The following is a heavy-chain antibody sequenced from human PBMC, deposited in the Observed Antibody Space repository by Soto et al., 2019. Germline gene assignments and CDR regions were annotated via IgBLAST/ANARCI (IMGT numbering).Heavy chain of an antibody. J-gene: IGHJ4*02. CDR3: SGGVGDAF. CDR2: INQDGSEK. Sequence: EVHLVESGGGLVQTGGSLRLSCAIFESTVSRDWMNWVRQAPGKGLEWVAHINQDGSEKYYVDCVKGRFTISRDNAKQSLYLQMNGLRPADTAMYYGSGGVGDAFWGQGTLVTVSS. V-gene: IGHV3-7*04. CDR1: ESTVSRDW. D-gene: IGHD1-26*01.